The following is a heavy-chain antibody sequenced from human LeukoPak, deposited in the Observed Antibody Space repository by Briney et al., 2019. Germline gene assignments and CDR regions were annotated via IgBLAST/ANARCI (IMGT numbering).Heavy chain of an antibody. D-gene: IGHD1-7*01. CDR2: IKSKTDGGTT. Sequence: GGSLRLSCAASGFTFSNAWMSWVRQAPGKGLEWVGRIKSKTDGGTTDYAAPVKGRFTISRDDSKNTLYLQMNSLKTEDTAVYYCTSLRPDWNSNWFDPWGQGTLVTVSS. CDR1: GFTFSNAW. J-gene: IGHJ5*02. CDR3: TSLRPDWNSNWFDP. V-gene: IGHV3-15*01.